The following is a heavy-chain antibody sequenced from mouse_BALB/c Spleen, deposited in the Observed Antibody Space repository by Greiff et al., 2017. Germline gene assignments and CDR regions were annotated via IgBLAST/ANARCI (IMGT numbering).Heavy chain of an antibody. CDR2: IYPSDSYT. CDR3: TRGGGNYSWFAY. Sequence: VKLQQPGAELVRPGASVKLSCKASGYTFTSYWINWVKQRPGQGLEWIGNIYPSDSYTNYNQKFKDKATLTVDKSSSTAYMQLSSPTSEDSAVYYCTRGGGNYSWFAYWGQGTLVTVSA. V-gene: IGHV1-69*02. J-gene: IGHJ3*01. CDR1: GYTFTSYW. D-gene: IGHD2-1*01.